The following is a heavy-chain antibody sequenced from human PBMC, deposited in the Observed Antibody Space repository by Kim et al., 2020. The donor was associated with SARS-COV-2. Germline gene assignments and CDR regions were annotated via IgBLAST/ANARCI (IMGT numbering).Heavy chain of an antibody. D-gene: IGHD2-15*01. V-gene: IGHV3-30-3*01. CDR3: ARDRVENYYYYGMDV. CDR1: GFTFSSYA. Sequence: GGSLRLSCAASGFTFSSYAMHWVRQAPGKGLEWVAVISYDGSNKYYADSVKGRFTISRDNSKNTLYLQMNSLRAEDTAVYYCARDRVENYYYYGMDVWGQGTTVTVSS. J-gene: IGHJ6*02. CDR2: ISYDGSNK.